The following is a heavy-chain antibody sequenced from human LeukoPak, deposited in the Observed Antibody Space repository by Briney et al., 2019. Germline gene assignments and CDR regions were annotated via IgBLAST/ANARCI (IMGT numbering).Heavy chain of an antibody. Sequence: ASLKVSCKVSVYTLTEFSINWVRQAPGKGLEWMGGFDREDGYTISAQKFQGRLTMTEDTSTDTAYMELWSLRSEDTSVYYCAREGTGQGYDDSSGFDYWGQGTLVTVSS. CDR1: VYTLTEFS. D-gene: IGHD3-22*01. CDR3: AREGTGQGYDDSSGFDY. J-gene: IGHJ4*02. V-gene: IGHV1-24*01. CDR2: FDREDGYT.